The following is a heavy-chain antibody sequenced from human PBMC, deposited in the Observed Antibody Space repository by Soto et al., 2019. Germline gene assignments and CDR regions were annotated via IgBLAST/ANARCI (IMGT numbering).Heavy chain of an antibody. Sequence: SETLSLTCTVSGGSISSGDYYWSWIRQPPGKGLEWIGYIYYSGSTYYNPSLKSRVTISVDTSKNQFSLKLSSVTAADTAVYYCASKYYYGSEEDYYYYGMDVWGQGTTVTVSS. V-gene: IGHV4-30-4*01. D-gene: IGHD3-10*01. CDR3: ASKYYYGSEEDYYYYGMDV. J-gene: IGHJ6*02. CDR1: GGSISSGDYY. CDR2: IYYSGST.